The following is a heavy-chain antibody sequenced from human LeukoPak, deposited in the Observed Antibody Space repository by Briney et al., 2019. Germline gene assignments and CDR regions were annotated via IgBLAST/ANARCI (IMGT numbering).Heavy chain of an antibody. CDR3: ARGADGSYSSGSYSSHYGMDV. Sequence: GGSLRLSCAASGLTFSSYAMSWVRQAPGKGLEWVSGISGNGGGTYYADSVKGRFTISRDNSKNTLYLQVSSLRAEDTAVYYCARGADGSYSSGSYSSHYGMDVWGQGTTVTVSS. D-gene: IGHD6-19*01. CDR2: ISGNGGGT. V-gene: IGHV3-23*01. CDR1: GLTFSSYA. J-gene: IGHJ6*02.